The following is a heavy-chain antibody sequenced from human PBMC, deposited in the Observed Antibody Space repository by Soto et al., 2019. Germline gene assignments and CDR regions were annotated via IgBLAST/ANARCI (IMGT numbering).Heavy chain of an antibody. CDR1: GYTFTSYG. Sequence: ASVKVSCKASGYTFTSYGISWVRQAPGQGLEWMGWISAYNGNTNHAQKLQGRVTMTTDTSTSTAYMELRSLRSDDTAVYYCARPTARHDYAEGAFDIWGQGTMVTVSS. V-gene: IGHV1-18*01. J-gene: IGHJ3*02. CDR3: ARPTARHDYAEGAFDI. D-gene: IGHD4-17*01. CDR2: ISAYNGNT.